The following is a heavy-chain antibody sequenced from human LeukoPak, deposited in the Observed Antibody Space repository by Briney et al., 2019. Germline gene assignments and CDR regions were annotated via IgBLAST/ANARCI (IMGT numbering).Heavy chain of an antibody. CDR2: INPNSGGT. Sequence: ASVKVSCKASGYTFTGYYMHWVRQAPGQGLEWMGWINPNSGGTNYAQKFQGRVTMTRDTSISTAYMELSRLRSDDTAVYYCARDYYDSSGYYSFDYWSQGTLVTVSS. CDR1: GYTFTGYY. V-gene: IGHV1-2*02. J-gene: IGHJ4*02. CDR3: ARDYYDSSGYYSFDY. D-gene: IGHD3-22*01.